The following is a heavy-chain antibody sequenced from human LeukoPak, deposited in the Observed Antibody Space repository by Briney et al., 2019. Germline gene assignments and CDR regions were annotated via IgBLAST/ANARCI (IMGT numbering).Heavy chain of an antibody. CDR2: ISSSSSYI. D-gene: IGHD3-22*01. CDR3: ARGATQTYYYDSSGYYGAFDI. CDR1: GFTLSSYS. J-gene: IGHJ3*02. Sequence: GGSLRLSCAASGFTLSSYSMNWVRQAPGKGLEWVSSISSSSSYIYYADSVKGRFTISRDNAKNSLYLQMNSLRAEDTAVYYCARGATQTYYYDSSGYYGAFDIWGQGTMVTVSS. V-gene: IGHV3-21*04.